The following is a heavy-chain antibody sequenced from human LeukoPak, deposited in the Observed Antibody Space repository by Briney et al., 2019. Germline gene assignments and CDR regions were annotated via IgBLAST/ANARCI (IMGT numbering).Heavy chain of an antibody. V-gene: IGHV1-18*01. CDR2: ISAYNGNT. Sequence: GASVKVSCKASGGTFSSYAISWVRQAPGQGLEWMGWISAYNGNTNYAQKLQGRVTMTTDTSTSTAYMELRSLRSDDTAVYYCARVVVAASNYYMDVWGKGTTVTVSS. CDR3: ARVVVAASNYYMDV. CDR1: GGTFSSYA. J-gene: IGHJ6*03. D-gene: IGHD2-15*01.